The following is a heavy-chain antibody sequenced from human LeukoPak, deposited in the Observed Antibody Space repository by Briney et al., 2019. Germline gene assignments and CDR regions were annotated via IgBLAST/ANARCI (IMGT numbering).Heavy chain of an antibody. CDR3: ARDGVTGGYFDHRHGIDY. V-gene: IGHV4-39*07. CDR1: GGSISSSSYY. D-gene: IGHD3-9*01. Sequence: PSETLSLTCTVSGGSISSSSYYWGWIRQPPGKGLEWIGSIYYSGSTYYNPSLKSRVTISVDTSKNQFSLKLSSVTAADTAVYYCARDGVTGGYFDHRHGIDYWGQGTLVTVSS. J-gene: IGHJ4*02. CDR2: IYYSGST.